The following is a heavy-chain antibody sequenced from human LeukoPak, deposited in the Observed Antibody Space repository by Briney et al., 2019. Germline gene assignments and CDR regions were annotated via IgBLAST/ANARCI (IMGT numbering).Heavy chain of an antibody. D-gene: IGHD5-18*01. J-gene: IGHJ4*02. CDR2: IYHSGST. V-gene: IGHV4-38-2*02. CDR1: GYSISSGYY. CDR3: AREIIGMSGYNYGFDY. Sequence: SETLSLTCAVSGYSISSGYYGGWIRQPPGKGLEWIGTIYHSGSTYYNTSLKSRLTISVDTSKNQFSLKLRSVTAADTAVYYCAREIIGMSGYNYGFDYWGQGTLVTVSS.